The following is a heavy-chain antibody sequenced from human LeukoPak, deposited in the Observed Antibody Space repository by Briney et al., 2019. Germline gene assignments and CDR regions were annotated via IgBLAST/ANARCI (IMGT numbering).Heavy chain of an antibody. CDR1: GGSISSYY. CDR3: ATADRGVFDY. CDR2: VHYSGSS. D-gene: IGHD1-14*01. V-gene: IGHV4-59*01. J-gene: IGHJ4*02. Sequence: SETLSLTCTVSGGSISSYYWRWIRQPPGKGLEWVGYVHYSGSSNYNPSLKSRATISLDTSKNQFSLKLSSVTAADTAVFYCATADRGVFDYWGQGTLVTVSS.